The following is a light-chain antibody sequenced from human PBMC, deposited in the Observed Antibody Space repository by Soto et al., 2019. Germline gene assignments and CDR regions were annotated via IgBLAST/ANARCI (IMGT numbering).Light chain of an antibody. Sequence: DIQMTQPPSSLSASVGDRVTITCRASQTIKRFLNWYQQKPGEAPRLLIYATFTLQTGVPSRFSGSESGTDFTLTISSLQPEDFATYYCQQGFTLPRTFGQGTKVEIK. CDR3: QQGFTLPRT. V-gene: IGKV1-39*01. J-gene: IGKJ1*01. CDR1: QTIKRF. CDR2: ATF.